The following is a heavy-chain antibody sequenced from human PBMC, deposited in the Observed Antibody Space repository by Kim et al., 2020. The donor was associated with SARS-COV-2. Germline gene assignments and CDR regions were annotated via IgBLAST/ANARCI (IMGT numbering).Heavy chain of an antibody. CDR1: GGSFSGYY. J-gene: IGHJ6*02. CDR2: INHSGST. CDR3: ARGVGYYYGSGSYRNYYYGMDV. V-gene: IGHV4-34*01. Sequence: SETLSLTCAVYGGSFSGYYWSWIRQPPGKGLEWIGEINHSGSTNYNPSLKSRVTISVDTSKNQFSLKLSSVTAADTAVYYCARGVGYYYGSGSYRNYYYGMDVWGQGTTVTVSS. D-gene: IGHD3-10*01.